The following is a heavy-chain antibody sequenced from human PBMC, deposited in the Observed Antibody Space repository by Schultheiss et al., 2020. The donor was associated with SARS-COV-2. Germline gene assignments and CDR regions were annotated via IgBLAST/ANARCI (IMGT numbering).Heavy chain of an antibody. V-gene: IGHV1-18*01. D-gene: IGHD2-2*01. CDR3: ARSLGKVPAAMNDY. Sequence: ASVKVSCKASGYRFTSYGISWVRQAPGQGLEWMGWISAYNGNTNYAQKLQGRVTMTTDTSTSTAYMELRSLRSDDTAVYYCARSLGKVPAAMNDYWGQGTLVTVSS. J-gene: IGHJ4*02. CDR1: GYRFTSYG. CDR2: ISAYNGNT.